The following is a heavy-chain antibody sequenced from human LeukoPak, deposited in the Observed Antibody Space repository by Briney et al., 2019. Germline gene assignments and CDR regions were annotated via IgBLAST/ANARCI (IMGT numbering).Heavy chain of an antibody. CDR3: ARDVGTTGWHTYDF. V-gene: IGHV6-1*01. CDR1: GDSVSSNNGA. J-gene: IGHJ4*02. Sequence: SQTLSLTCAISGDSVSSNNGAWNWIRQSPSRGLEWLGRTYYRSKWYNDYGGSLISRITISPDTSKNQFSLQVYSVTPEDTAVYYCARDVGTTGWHTYDFWGQGTLVTVSS. D-gene: IGHD3-9*01. CDR2: TYYRSKWYN.